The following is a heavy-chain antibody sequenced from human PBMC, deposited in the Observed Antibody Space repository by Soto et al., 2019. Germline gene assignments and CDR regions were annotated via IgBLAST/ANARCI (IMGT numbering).Heavy chain of an antibody. J-gene: IGHJ4*02. Sequence: QITLKESGPTLVKATQTLTMTCSFSGFSLTTDGLGVGWIRQPPGKALEWLALIYWDDDKRYKPSLKSRLNATKAASKNQVVLTMTNMDPVDTGTYYCAHRRFYYRDWRWGDFDYWGQGALVTVSS. CDR3: AHRRFYYRDWRWGDFDY. CDR2: IYWDDDK. CDR1: GFSLTTDGLG. D-gene: IGHD3-22*01. V-gene: IGHV2-5*02.